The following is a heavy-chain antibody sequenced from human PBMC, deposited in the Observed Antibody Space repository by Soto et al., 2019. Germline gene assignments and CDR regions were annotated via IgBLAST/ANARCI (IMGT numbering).Heavy chain of an antibody. D-gene: IGHD6-19*01. Sequence: GGSLRLSCTASGFTFGDYAMSWFRQAPGKGLEWVGFIRSKAYGGTTEYAASVKGRFTISRDDSKSIAYLQMNSLKTEDTAVYYCTRGRNSPRRGAVKPRVDAFDIWGQGTMVTVSS. CDR3: TRGRNSPRRGAVKPRVDAFDI. J-gene: IGHJ3*02. CDR2: IRSKAYGGTT. V-gene: IGHV3-49*03. CDR1: GFTFGDYA.